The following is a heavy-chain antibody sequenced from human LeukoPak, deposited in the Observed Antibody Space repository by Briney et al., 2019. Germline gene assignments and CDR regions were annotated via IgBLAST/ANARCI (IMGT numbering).Heavy chain of an antibody. CDR3: ARDTLVYADSPDAFDI. Sequence: GGSLRLSCAVSGFTFSSYEMNWVRQAPGKGLEWVSYISSSGSTIYYADSVKGRFTISRDNAKKSLYLQMNSLRAEDTAVYYCARDTLVYADSPDAFDIWGQGTMVTVSS. J-gene: IGHJ3*02. D-gene: IGHD4-17*01. V-gene: IGHV3-48*03. CDR2: ISSSGSTI. CDR1: GFTFSSYE.